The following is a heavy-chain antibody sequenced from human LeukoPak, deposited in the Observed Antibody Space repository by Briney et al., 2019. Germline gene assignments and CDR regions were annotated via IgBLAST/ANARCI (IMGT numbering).Heavy chain of an antibody. CDR3: AKDVGKWESLHFFDY. V-gene: IGHV3-33*03. Sequence: GGSLRLSCAASGFSFSSYGMHWVRQAPGKGLEWVAIIWYDGSNKFYADSVKGRFTISRDDSRNTLYLQMNSLRGDDTAVYYCAKDVGKWESLHFFDYWGQGTLVTVSS. CDR2: IWYDGSNK. D-gene: IGHD1-26*01. CDR1: GFSFSSYG. J-gene: IGHJ4*02.